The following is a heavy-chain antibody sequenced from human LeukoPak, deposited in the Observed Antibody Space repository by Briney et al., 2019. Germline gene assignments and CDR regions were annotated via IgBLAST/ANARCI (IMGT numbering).Heavy chain of an antibody. CDR3: ARGPMVRGVIIGEDY. D-gene: IGHD3-10*01. CDR1: GGSFSSYA. CDR2: IIPIFGTA. J-gene: IGHJ4*02. Sequence: SVKVSCKASGGSFSSYAISWVRQAPGQGLEWMGGIIPIFGTANYAHKFQGRVTITADESTSTAYMELSSLRSEDTAVYYCARGPMVRGVIIGEDYWGQGTLVTVSS. V-gene: IGHV1-69*13.